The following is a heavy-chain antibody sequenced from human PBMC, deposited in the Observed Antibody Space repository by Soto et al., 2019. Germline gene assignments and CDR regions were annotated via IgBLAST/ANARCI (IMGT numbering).Heavy chain of an antibody. Sequence: SVKVSCKASGGTFSSYAISWVRQAPGQGLEWMGGIIPIFGTANYAQKFQGRVTITADESTSTAYMELSSLRSEDTAVYYCARELPLGCSGGSCRSYNWFDPWGQGTLVTVSS. CDR2: IIPIFGTA. CDR3: ARELPLGCSGGSCRSYNWFDP. V-gene: IGHV1-69*13. CDR1: GGTFSSYA. D-gene: IGHD2-15*01. J-gene: IGHJ5*02.